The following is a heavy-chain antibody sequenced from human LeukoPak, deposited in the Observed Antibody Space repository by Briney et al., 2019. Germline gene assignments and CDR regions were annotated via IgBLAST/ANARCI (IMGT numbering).Heavy chain of an antibody. D-gene: IGHD3-22*01. CDR1: GFTFSSYW. V-gene: IGHV3-7*01. CDR3: ASIGDSSGYYPFDYMDV. CDR2: IKQDGSEK. Sequence: GGSLRFSCAASGFTFSSYWMSWVRQAPGKGLEWVANIKQDGSEKYYVDSVKGRFTISRDNAKNSLYLQMNSLRAEDTAVYYCASIGDSSGYYPFDYMDVWGKGTTVTVSS. J-gene: IGHJ6*03.